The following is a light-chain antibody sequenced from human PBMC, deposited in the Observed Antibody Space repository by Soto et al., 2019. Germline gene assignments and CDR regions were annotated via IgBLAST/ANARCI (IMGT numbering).Light chain of an antibody. J-gene: IGKJ1*01. CDR3: QEYNTWPWT. Sequence: ETLMTQSPATLSVSPGERATLSCRASQSVNNNLAWYQQKLGQAPRVLIYGASTRATGIPARFTGSGSGTEFSLTSTSLQSEDSAVYYCQEYNTWPWTFGQGTKVEFQ. CDR1: QSVNNN. V-gene: IGKV3-15*01. CDR2: GAS.